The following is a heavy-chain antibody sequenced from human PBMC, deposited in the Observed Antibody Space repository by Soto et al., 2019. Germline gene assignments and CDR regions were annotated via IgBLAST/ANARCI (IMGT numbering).Heavy chain of an antibody. CDR1: GCSISSSSYY. Sequence: SETLSLTFTVSGCSISSSSYYWGLIRQPPGKGLEWVGSIYYSGSTYYNPSLKSRVTISVDTSKNQFSLKLSSVTAADTAVYYCARHQSHSSSYVDPWGQGTLVTVS. CDR3: ARHQSHSSSYVDP. V-gene: IGHV4-39*01. CDR2: IYYSGST. J-gene: IGHJ5*02. D-gene: IGHD6-13*01.